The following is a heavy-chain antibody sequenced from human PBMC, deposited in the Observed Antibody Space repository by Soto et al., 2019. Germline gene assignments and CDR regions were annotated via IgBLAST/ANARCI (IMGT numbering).Heavy chain of an antibody. CDR1: GFTVSSNY. CDR3: ARGSDYYDSSGYYSGHAFDI. D-gene: IGHD3-22*01. Sequence: GGSLRLSCAASGFTVSSNYMSWVRQAPGKGLEWVSVIYSGGSTYYADSVKGRFTISRHNSKNTLYLQMNSLRAEDTAVYYCARGSDYYDSSGYYSGHAFDIWGQGTMVTVSS. CDR2: IYSGGST. J-gene: IGHJ3*02. V-gene: IGHV3-53*04.